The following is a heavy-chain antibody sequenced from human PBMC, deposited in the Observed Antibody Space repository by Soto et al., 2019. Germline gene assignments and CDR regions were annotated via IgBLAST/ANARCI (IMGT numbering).Heavy chain of an antibody. V-gene: IGHV3-23*01. J-gene: IGHJ4*02. Sequence: EVQLLESGGGLVQPGGSLRLSCAASGFTFSSYAMSWVRQAPGKGLEWVSAISGSGGSTYYAGSVKGRFTISRDNSKNVLYLQMNSLRAEDTAVYYCAKDRLVAGTLLYFDYCGQVTLFTVSS. CDR2: ISGSGGST. CDR1: GFTFSSYA. CDR3: AKDRLVAGTLLYFDY. D-gene: IGHD6-19*01.